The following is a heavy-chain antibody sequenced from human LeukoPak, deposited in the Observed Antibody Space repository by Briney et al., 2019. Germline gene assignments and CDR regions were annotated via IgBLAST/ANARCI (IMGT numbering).Heavy chain of an antibody. V-gene: IGHV3-7*05. CDR1: GFTFSSYW. D-gene: IGHD3-10*01. Sequence: SGESLRLSCAASGFTFSSYWMSWVRQAPGKGLEWVANIKRDGSEKYYVDSVKGRFTISRDNAENSLYLQMNSLRAEDTAVYYCARARDYGSGKANAFDIWGQGTMVTVSS. J-gene: IGHJ3*02. CDR2: IKRDGSEK. CDR3: ARARDYGSGKANAFDI.